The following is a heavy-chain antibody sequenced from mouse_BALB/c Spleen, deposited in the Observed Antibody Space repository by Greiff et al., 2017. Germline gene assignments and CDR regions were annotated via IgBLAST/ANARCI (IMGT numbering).Heavy chain of an antibody. J-gene: IGHJ2*01. CDR2: INPSNGRT. Sequence: QVQLKQPGAELVKPGASVKLSCKASGYTFTSYWMHWVKQRPGQGLEWIGEINPSNGRTNYNEKFKSKATLTVDKSSSTAYMQLSSLTSEDSAVYYCARDSSYEGVFDYWGQGTTLTVAS. CDR1: GYTFTSYW. V-gene: IGHV1S81*02. CDR3: ARDSSYEGVFDY. D-gene: IGHD1-1*01.